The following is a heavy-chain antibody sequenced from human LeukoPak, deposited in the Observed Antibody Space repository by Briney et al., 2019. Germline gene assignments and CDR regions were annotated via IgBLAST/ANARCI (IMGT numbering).Heavy chain of an antibody. CDR2: ITTDGSGA. J-gene: IGHJ1*01. Sequence: GGSLTLSCAASGFAFRNYDMIWVRQAPGRGLEWVSGITTDGSGAYYADSVKGRFTVSRDNSKNTVFLQMNSLRGEDAAIYYCAKGVLGAGSLLEYFQHWGQGTLVTVS. D-gene: IGHD3-10*01. V-gene: IGHV3-23*01. CDR3: AKGVLGAGSLLEYFQH. CDR1: GFAFRNYD.